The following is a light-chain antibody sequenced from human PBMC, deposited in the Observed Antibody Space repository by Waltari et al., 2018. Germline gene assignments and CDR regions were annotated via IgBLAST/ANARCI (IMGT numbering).Light chain of an antibody. CDR1: QSVLRSSNYENP. CDR3: QQYYSTPFT. V-gene: IGKV4-1*01. Sequence: DIVMTQSPDSLAVSLGARATINCRSSQSVLRSSNYENPLVWYQLKPGQPPKMLIYRASTRESGVPDRFSGSGSGTDFTLTISSLEAEDVAVYYCQQYYSTPFTFGPGTKVDIK. J-gene: IGKJ3*01. CDR2: RAS.